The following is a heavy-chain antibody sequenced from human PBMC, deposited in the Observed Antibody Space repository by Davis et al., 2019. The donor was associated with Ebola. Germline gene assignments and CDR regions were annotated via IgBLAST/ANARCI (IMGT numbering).Heavy chain of an antibody. CDR3: ARGETLAYCGGDCYREFDY. Sequence: GESLKISCAASGFTFSNSWMSWVRQGPGEGLVWVSHINRDGTTTNYADSVKGRFTISRDNAKNTLYLQMNSLRAEDTAVYYCARGETLAYCGGDCYREFDYWGQGTLVTVSS. V-gene: IGHV3-74*01. CDR1: GFTFSNSW. CDR2: INRDGTTT. J-gene: IGHJ4*02. D-gene: IGHD2-21*01.